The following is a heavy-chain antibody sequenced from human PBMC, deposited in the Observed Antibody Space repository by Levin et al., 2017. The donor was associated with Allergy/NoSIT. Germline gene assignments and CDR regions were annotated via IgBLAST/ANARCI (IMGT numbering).Heavy chain of an antibody. J-gene: IGHJ4*02. D-gene: IGHD6-13*01. V-gene: IGHV3-30*04. CDR2: ISYDGSNK. CDR3: ARDPNSSSRYSGVDY. CDR1: GFTFSSYA. Sequence: SGGSLRLSCAASGFTFSSYAMHWVRQAPGKGLEWVAVISYDGSNKYYADSVKGRFTISRDNSKNTLYLQMNRLRAEDTAVYYCARDPNSSSRYSGVDYWGQGTLVTVSS.